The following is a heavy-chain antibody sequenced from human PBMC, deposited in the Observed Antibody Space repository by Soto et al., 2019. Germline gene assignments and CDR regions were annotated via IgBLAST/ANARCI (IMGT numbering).Heavy chain of an antibody. V-gene: IGHV4-59*01. Sequence: QVQLQESGPGLVKPSEALSLNCTVSGGSISGYYWSWIRQPPGKGLEWIGYVYDGSTNYNPSLRRRAPLSVDPSKNYFSLTVNSVTAADTAMYYCARDKSGSDSGRYSWAYWGQGVLVTVSS. J-gene: IGHJ4*02. D-gene: IGHD3-10*01. CDR1: GGSISGYY. CDR2: VYDGST. CDR3: ARDKSGSDSGRYSWAY.